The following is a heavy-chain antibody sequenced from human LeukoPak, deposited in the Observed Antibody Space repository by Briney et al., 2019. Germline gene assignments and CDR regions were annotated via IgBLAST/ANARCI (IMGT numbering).Heavy chain of an antibody. CDR2: ISASNGNT. J-gene: IGHJ5*02. V-gene: IGHV3-23*01. CDR3: ARDVDTVVVTALAS. CDR1: GFTFSSYA. D-gene: IGHD2-21*02. Sequence: GGSLRLSCAGSGFTFSSYAMTWVRQAPGKGLKWVSGISASNGNTYHADSVKGRFTISRDNSKGTLYLQMNSLRVEDTAVYFCARDVDTVVVTALASWGQGTLVTVSS.